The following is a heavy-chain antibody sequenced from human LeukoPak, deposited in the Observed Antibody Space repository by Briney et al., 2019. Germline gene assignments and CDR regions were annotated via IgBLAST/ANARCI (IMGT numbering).Heavy chain of an antibody. D-gene: IGHD3-22*01. CDR2: INPNSGGT. J-gene: IGHJ4*02. CDR1: GYTFTGYY. V-gene: IGHV1-2*06. Sequence: ASVKVSCKASGYTFTGYYMHWVRQAPGQGLEWVGRINPNSGGTNYAQKFQGRVTMTRDTSISTAYMELSRLRSDDTAVYYCARERRYYDSSGYPRIFDYWGQGTLVTVSS. CDR3: ARERRYYDSSGYPRIFDY.